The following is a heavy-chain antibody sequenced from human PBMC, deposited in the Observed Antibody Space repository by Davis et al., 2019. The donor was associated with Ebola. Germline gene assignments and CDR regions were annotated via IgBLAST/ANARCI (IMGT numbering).Heavy chain of an antibody. D-gene: IGHD2-8*02. CDR2: FYAGGST. J-gene: IGHJ6*02. V-gene: IGHV3-53*05. CDR3: AEIYWVRYGMDV. CDR1: GFTVSSHY. Sequence: GGSLRLSCAASGFTVSSHYMSWVRQAPGKGLEWVSVFYAGGSTYYAESVKGRFTISRDNSQNTLSLQMNSLRAEDTAVYYCAEIYWVRYGMDVWGQGTTVTVSS.